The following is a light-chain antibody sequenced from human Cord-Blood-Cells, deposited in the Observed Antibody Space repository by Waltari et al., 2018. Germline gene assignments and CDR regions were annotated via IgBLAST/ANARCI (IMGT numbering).Light chain of an antibody. V-gene: IGLV2-23*01. CDR2: EGS. CDR3: CSYAGSSTWV. CDR1: SRDVGSYNP. Sequence: QSALTQPASVSGSPGQSITISCTGTSRDVGSYNPVSWYQQHPGKAPKLMIYEGSKRPSGVSNRFSGSKSGNTASLTISGLQAEDEADYYCCSYAGSSTWVFGGGTKLTVL. J-gene: IGLJ3*02.